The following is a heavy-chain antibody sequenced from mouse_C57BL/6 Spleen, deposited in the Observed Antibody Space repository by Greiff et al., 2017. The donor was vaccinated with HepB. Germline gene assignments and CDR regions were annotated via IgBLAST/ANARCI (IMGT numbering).Heavy chain of an antibody. D-gene: IGHD1-1*01. Sequence: EVQLQQSGPGLVKPSQSLSLTCSVTGYSITSGYYWNWIRQFPGNKLEWMGYISYDGSNNYNPSLKNRISITRDTSKNQFFLKLNSVTTEDTATYYCARDHYGSGMDYWGQGTSVTVSS. V-gene: IGHV3-6*01. CDR3: ARDHYGSGMDY. J-gene: IGHJ4*01. CDR1: GYSITSGYY. CDR2: ISYDGSN.